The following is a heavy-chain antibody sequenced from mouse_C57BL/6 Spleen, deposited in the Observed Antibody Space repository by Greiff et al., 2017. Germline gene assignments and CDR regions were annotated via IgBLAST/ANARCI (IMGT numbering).Heavy chain of an antibody. CDR1: GYTFTSYG. CDR3: AREAIYDGYSYYFDY. CDR2: IYPRSGTT. Sequence: VQLVESGAELARPGASVKLSCKASGYTFTSYGISWVKQRTGQGLEWIGEIYPRSGTTYYNEKFKGKATLTADKSSSTAYMELRSLTSEDSAVYFCAREAIYDGYSYYFDYWGQGTTLTVSS. D-gene: IGHD2-3*01. V-gene: IGHV1-81*01. J-gene: IGHJ2*01.